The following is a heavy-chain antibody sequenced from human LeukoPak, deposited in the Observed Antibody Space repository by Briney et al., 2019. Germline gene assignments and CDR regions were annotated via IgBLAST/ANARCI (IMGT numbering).Heavy chain of an antibody. CDR1: GDSISSYY. J-gene: IGHJ6*02. Sequence: PSETLSLTCSVSGDSISSYYWSWIRQPPGKGLEWLGHINDGGSTDYNSALEGRGTISVGTFNNSFSLKLRSVLAADTAVPYCARDSRCGSGCTADGMDEWYEDTMDVWGRGITVIVSS. CDR3: ARDSRCGSGCTADGMDEWYEDTMDV. D-gene: IGHD6-25*01. CDR2: INDGGST. V-gene: IGHV4-59*01.